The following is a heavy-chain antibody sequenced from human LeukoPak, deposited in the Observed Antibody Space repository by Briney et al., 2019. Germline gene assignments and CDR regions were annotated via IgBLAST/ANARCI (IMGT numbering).Heavy chain of an antibody. D-gene: IGHD6-13*01. Sequence: SQTLSLTCTVSGGSISSGSYYWSWIRQPAGKGLEWIGYIYYSGDTNYNPSLKSRVTMSVDTSKNQFSLKLSSVTAADTAVYYCARSQQLIRTFDYWGQGTLVTVSS. J-gene: IGHJ4*02. CDR3: ARSQQLIRTFDY. V-gene: IGHV4-61*10. CDR2: IYYSGDT. CDR1: GGSISSGSYY.